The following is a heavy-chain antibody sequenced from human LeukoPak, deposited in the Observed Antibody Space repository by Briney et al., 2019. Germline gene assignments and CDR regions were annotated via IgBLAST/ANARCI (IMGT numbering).Heavy chain of an antibody. D-gene: IGHD3-22*01. Sequence: PGGSLRLSCAASGFTFSYYWMGWVRQAPGKGLEWVANIKQDGSEKYYVDSVRGRFTISRDNAKNSLYLQMNSMGAEDAAVYYCAKDNRRYYYDSSGPFDYWGQGTLVTVSS. CDR3: AKDNRRYYYDSSGPFDY. J-gene: IGHJ4*02. CDR2: IKQDGSEK. CDR1: GFTFSYYW. V-gene: IGHV3-7*05.